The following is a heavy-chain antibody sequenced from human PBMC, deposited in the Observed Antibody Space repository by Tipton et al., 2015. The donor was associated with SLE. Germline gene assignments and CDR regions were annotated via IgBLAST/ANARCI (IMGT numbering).Heavy chain of an antibody. J-gene: IGHJ5*02. V-gene: IGHV4-59*01. D-gene: IGHD2-2*01. CDR3: ARGQPTWLDP. CDR1: GDSISTYY. Sequence: LRLSCTVSGDSISTYYWNWIRQSPGKGLEWIGNIYYVGSTNYNPSFKGRVTISVATSKNQFSLKLRSVTAADTAVYYCARGQPTWLDPWGPGTLVTVSS. CDR2: IYYVGST.